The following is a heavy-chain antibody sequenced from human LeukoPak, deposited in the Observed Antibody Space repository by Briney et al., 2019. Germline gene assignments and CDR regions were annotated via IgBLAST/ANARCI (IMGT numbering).Heavy chain of an antibody. Sequence: GGSLRLSCAASGFTFSGFAMSWIRQAPGKGLEWVSVIYSGGSTYYADSVKGRFTISRDNSKNTLYLQMNSLRAEDTAVYYCARDIPNYYDSSGYRAFDIWGQGTMVTVSS. CDR2: IYSGGST. CDR1: GFTFSGFA. D-gene: IGHD3-22*01. CDR3: ARDIPNYYDSSGYRAFDI. V-gene: IGHV3-66*01. J-gene: IGHJ3*02.